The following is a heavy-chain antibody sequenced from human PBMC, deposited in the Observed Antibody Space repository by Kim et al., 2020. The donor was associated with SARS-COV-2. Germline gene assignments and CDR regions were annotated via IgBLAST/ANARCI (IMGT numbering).Heavy chain of an antibody. V-gene: IGHV4-59*01. CDR1: GGSISSYY. CDR3: ARVLRYFDWVYYGMDV. D-gene: IGHD3-9*01. J-gene: IGHJ6*02. CDR2: IYYSGST. Sequence: SETLSLTCTVSGGSISSYYWSWIRQPPGKGLEWIGYIYYSGSTNYNPSLKSRVTISVDTSKNQFSLKLSSVTAADTAVYYCARVLRYFDWVYYGMDVWGQGTTVTVSS.